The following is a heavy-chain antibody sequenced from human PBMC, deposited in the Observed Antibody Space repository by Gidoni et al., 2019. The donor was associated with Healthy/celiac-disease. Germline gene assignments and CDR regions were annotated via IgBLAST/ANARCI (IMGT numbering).Heavy chain of an antibody. J-gene: IGHJ4*02. V-gene: IGHV3-66*02. CDR2: SYSGGST. CDR1: GFTVSSNY. Sequence: EVQLVESGGGLVQPGGSLRLSCAASGFTVSSNYMSWVRQAPGKGLEWVSVSYSGGSTYYADSVKGRFTISRDNSKNTLYLQMNSLRAEDTAVYYCATLQMGLLTAGFDYWGQGTLVTVSS. D-gene: IGHD2-15*01. CDR3: ATLQMGLLTAGFDY.